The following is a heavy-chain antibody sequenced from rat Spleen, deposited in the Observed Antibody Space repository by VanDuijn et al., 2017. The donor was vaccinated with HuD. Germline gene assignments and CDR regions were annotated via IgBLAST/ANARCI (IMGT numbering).Heavy chain of an antibody. CDR3: TAASNEY. CDR1: GFTFSSAA. V-gene: IGHV10-5*01. D-gene: IGHD3-1*01. Sequence: VQVVESGGGLVQSKESLKISCAASGFTFSSAAMYWVRQAPGKGLEWVARIRTKGNNYATYYADSVRGRFTISRDDSKSMVHLQMDNLKTEDTAMYYCTAASNEYWGQGVMVTVSS. CDR2: IRTKGNNYAT. J-gene: IGHJ2*01.